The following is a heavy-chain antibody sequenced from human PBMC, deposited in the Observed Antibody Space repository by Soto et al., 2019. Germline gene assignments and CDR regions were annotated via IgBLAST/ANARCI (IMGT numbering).Heavy chain of an antibody. Sequence: QVQLVQSGAEVKKPGSSVKVSCKASGGTFSSYAISWVRQAPGQGLEWMGGIIPIFGTANYAQKFQGRVTITADESTSTAYMELSSLRSEDTAVYYCARAWQPFVIAARPSMYYFDYWGQGTLVTVSS. J-gene: IGHJ4*02. V-gene: IGHV1-69*01. CDR3: ARAWQPFVIAARPSMYYFDY. CDR1: GGTFSSYA. CDR2: IIPIFGTA. D-gene: IGHD6-6*01.